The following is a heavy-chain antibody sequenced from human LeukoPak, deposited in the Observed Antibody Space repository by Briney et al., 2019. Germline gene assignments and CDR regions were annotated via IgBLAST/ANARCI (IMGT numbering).Heavy chain of an antibody. Sequence: GGSLRLSCATSGFTFSRHWVSWVRQAPGKGLEWVANINQDGSGKYYVDSVKGRFTISRDNAKNSLYLQMNSLRSEDTAIYYCAEGTTGWGQGTLVTVSS. CDR2: INQDGSGK. J-gene: IGHJ1*01. CDR1: GFTFSRHW. V-gene: IGHV3-7*01. D-gene: IGHD1-1*01. CDR3: AEGTTG.